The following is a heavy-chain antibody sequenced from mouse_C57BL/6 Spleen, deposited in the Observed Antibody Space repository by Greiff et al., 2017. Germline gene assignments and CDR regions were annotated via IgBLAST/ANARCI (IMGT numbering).Heavy chain of an antibody. J-gene: IGHJ4*01. CDR2: IYPSDSET. D-gene: IGHD6-5*01. CDR3: ARRPLSYAMDY. CDR1: GYTFTSYW. V-gene: IGHV1-61*01. Sequence: QVQLQQSGAELVRPGSSVKLSCKASGYTFTSYWMDWVKQRPGQGLEWIGNIYPSDSETHYNQKFKDKATLTVDKSSSTAYMQLSSLTSEDSAVYYCARRPLSYAMDYWGQGTSVTVSS.